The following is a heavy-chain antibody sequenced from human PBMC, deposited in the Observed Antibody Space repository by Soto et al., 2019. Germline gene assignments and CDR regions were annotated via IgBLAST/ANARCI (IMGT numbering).Heavy chain of an antibody. CDR1: GGPFSSHT. CDR3: ARTDFGDYWYFDL. D-gene: IGHD4-17*01. V-gene: IGHV1-69*08. Sequence: QDQLVHSGAEVKKPGSSVKVSCKAFGGPFSSHTFSWVRQAPGQGLEWMGRIIPALGTTTYAQKFQGRVTITADESVPTVYMELNSLRTEDTAVYYCARTDFGDYWYFDLWGRGTLVTVSS. CDR2: IIPALGTT. J-gene: IGHJ2*01.